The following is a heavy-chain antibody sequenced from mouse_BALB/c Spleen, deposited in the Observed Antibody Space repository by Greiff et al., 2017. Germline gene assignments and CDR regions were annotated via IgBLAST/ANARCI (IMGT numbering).Heavy chain of an antibody. Sequence: EVKLMESGGDLVKPGGSLKLSCAASGFTFSSYGMSWVRQTPDKRLEWVATISSGGSYTYYPDSVKGRFTISRDNAKNTLYLQMSSLKSEDTAMYYCARPGNYDAMDYWGQGTSVTVSS. CDR2: ISSGGSYT. CDR3: ARPGNYDAMDY. V-gene: IGHV5-6*01. J-gene: IGHJ4*01. CDR1: GFTFSSYG. D-gene: IGHD2-1*01.